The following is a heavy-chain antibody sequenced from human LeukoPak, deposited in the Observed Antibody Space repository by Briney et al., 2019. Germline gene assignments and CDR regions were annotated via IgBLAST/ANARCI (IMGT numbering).Heavy chain of an antibody. V-gene: IGHV4-39*07. CDR2: IYYSGST. Sequence: SETLSLTCTVSGGSISSSSYYWGWIRQPPGKGLEWIGSIYYSGSTYYNPSLKSRVTISVDTSKNQFSLKLSSVTAADTAVYYCARDRDYYDSSGYYGMGIRAFDIWGQGTMVTVSS. D-gene: IGHD3-22*01. J-gene: IGHJ3*02. CDR3: ARDRDYYDSSGYYGMGIRAFDI. CDR1: GGSISSSSYY.